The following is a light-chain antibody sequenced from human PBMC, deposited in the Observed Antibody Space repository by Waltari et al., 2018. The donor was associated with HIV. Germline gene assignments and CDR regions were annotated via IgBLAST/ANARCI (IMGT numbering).Light chain of an antibody. CDR3: SSYTSFSTVL. CDR1: SSDVGTYSL. Sequence: QSALTQPASVSGSPGQSITISCTGSSSDVGTYSLVSWYQHHPGKAPKLMIYEGNKRPSGFSNRLSGSKSGNTASLTISGLQAEDEADYYCSSYTSFSTVLFGGGTKLTVL. CDR2: EGN. V-gene: IGLV2-23*03. J-gene: IGLJ2*01.